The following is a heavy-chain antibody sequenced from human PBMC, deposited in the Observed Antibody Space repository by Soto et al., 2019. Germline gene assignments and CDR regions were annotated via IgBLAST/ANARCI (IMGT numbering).Heavy chain of an antibody. CDR3: ARKLELRGSYYYYYDMDV. D-gene: IGHD1-7*01. J-gene: IGHJ6*02. CDR2: INPNSGGT. Sequence: ASVKVSCKASGYTFTDYYMHWVRQAPGQGLEWMGWINPNSGGTDYAQKFQGRVTMTRDTSISTAYMELSRLRSDDTAVYYCARKLELRGSYYYYYDMDVWGQGTTVTVSS. CDR1: GYTFTDYY. V-gene: IGHV1-2*02.